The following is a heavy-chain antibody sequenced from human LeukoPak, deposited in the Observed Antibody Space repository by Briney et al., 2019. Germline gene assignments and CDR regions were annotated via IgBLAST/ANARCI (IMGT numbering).Heavy chain of an antibody. J-gene: IGHJ3*02. CDR2: INHSGST. V-gene: IGHV4-34*09. D-gene: IGHD3-22*01. Sequence: SETLSLTCAVYGGSLSGYYWSWIRQPPGKGLEWIGEINHSGSTNYNPSLKSRVTISVDTSKNQFSLKLSSVTAADTAVYYCAIPDSSGYDAFDIWGQGTMVTVSS. CDR3: AIPDSSGYDAFDI. CDR1: GGSLSGYY.